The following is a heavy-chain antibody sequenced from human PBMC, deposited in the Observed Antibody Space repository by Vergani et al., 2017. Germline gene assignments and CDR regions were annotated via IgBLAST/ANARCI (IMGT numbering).Heavy chain of an antibody. V-gene: IGHV3-73*02. D-gene: IGHD3-22*01. CDR3: TRRHYYDSSGYYYYYGMDV. J-gene: IGHJ6*02. CDR2: IRSKANSYAT. CDR1: GFTFSGSA. Sequence: EVQLVESGGGLVQPGGSLKLSCAASGFTFSGSAMHWVRQASGKGLEWVGRIRSKANSYATAYAASVTGRFTISRDDSKTTAYLQMNSLKTEDTAVYYCTRRHYYDSSGYYYYYGMDVWGQGTTVTVSS.